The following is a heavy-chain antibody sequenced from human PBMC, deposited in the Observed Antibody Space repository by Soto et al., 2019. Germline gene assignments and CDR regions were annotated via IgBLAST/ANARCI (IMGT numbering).Heavy chain of an antibody. CDR3: AAVMGSDYDYVWGSPTFDD. CDR2: ISGSGVST. V-gene: IGHV3-23*01. CDR1: GFIFSTTA. J-gene: IGHJ4*02. D-gene: IGHD3-16*01. Sequence: PGGSLRLSCAASGFIFSTTAMTWVRQAPGKGLEWVSTISGSGVSTYYTDSVKGRFTISRDNSKNTLYLQMNSLRAEDTAVYFCAAVMGSDYDYVWGSPTFDDWGQGTLVTVSS.